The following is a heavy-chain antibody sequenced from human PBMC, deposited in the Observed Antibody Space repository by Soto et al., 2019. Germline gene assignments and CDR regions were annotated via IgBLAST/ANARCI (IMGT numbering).Heavy chain of an antibody. CDR3: AIRASYYDSSGYFDY. Sequence: EVQLVESGGGLVQPGRSLRLSCAASGFTFSSYWMHWVRQAPGKGLVWVSRINSDGSSTSYADSVKGRFTISRDNAKNTLYLQMNSLRAEDTAVYYCAIRASYYDSSGYFDYWGQGTLVTVSS. V-gene: IGHV3-74*01. D-gene: IGHD3-22*01. CDR2: INSDGSST. J-gene: IGHJ4*02. CDR1: GFTFSSYW.